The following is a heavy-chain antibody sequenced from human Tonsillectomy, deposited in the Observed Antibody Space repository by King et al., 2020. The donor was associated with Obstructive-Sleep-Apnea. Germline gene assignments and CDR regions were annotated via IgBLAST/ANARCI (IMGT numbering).Heavy chain of an antibody. CDR3: ATDGSRIAAAFDY. J-gene: IGHJ4*02. CDR2: FDPEDGER. CDR1: GYTVTELS. V-gene: IGHV1-24*01. D-gene: IGHD6-6*01. Sequence: QGQLVQSGAEVKKPGASVRVSCKVSGYTVTELSMHWVRQAPGKGLEWMGGFDPEDGERRYAQKFQGRVTVTEDTSTDTAYMELSSLRSEDTAVYYCATDGSRIAAAFDYWGQGTLVTVSS.